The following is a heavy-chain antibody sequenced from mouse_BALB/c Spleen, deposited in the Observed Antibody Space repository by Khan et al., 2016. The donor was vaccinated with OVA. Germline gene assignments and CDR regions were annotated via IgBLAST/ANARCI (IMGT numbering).Heavy chain of an antibody. D-gene: IGHD2-1*01. CDR2: INPSDGDT. CDR1: GYTFTSYY. Sequence: VQLQQSGAELVKPGASVKLSCKASGYTFTSYYMYWVKQRPGQGLEWIGEINPSDGDTNFNEKFKSKATLTVDKSSSTVYMQLSSRTSEDSAVYYCTRSGYGTFAYWGQGTLVTVSA. J-gene: IGHJ3*01. CDR3: TRSGYGTFAY. V-gene: IGHV1S81*02.